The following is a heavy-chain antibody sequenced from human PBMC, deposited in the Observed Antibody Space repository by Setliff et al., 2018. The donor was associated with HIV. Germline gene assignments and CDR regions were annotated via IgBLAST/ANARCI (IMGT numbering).Heavy chain of an antibody. CDR1: GGAFSGYY. Sequence: SETLSLTCAVYGGAFSGYYWTWIRQSPGRGLEWIGEVNHKGVANYSPSLMRRATISADTSKNQFSLRLSSVTAADTALYFCTRAQIAAPRPFDYWGQGNLVTVSS. D-gene: IGHD2-21*01. CDR3: TRAQIAAPRPFDY. V-gene: IGHV4-34*01. J-gene: IGHJ4*02. CDR2: VNHKGVA.